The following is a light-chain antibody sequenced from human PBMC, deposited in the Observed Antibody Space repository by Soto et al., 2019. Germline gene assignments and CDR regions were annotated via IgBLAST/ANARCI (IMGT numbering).Light chain of an antibody. CDR1: SSNIGSNA. CDR2: RDS. V-gene: IGLV1-44*01. CDR3: AAWNDSPYLWV. Sequence: QSVLTQPPSASGTPGQRVSISCSGSSSNIGSNAVHWYQQFPGTALRLLIYRDSQRPSGVPDRFSGSKSGTSASLVISGLQSEDEADYYCAAWNDSPYLWVFGGGTKVTVL. J-gene: IGLJ3*02.